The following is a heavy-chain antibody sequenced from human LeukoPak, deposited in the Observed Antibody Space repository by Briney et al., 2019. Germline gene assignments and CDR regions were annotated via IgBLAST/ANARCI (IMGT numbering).Heavy chain of an antibody. CDR2: INGRGGST. CDR1: GFTFSNYA. CDR3: AKVDHVVVVAATPDY. V-gene: IGHV3-23*01. D-gene: IGHD2-15*01. J-gene: IGHJ4*02. Sequence: GGSLRLSCAASGFTFSNYAMSWVRQAPGKGLEWVSSINGRGGSTYYADSVKGRFTISRDNSKNTLYLQMNSLRAEDTAVYYCAKVDHVVVVAATPDYWGQGTLVTVSS.